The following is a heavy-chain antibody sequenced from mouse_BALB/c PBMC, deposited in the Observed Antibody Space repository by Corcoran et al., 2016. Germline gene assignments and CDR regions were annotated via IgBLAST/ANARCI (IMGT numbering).Heavy chain of an antibody. V-gene: IGHV14-3*02. Sequence: EVQLQQSGAELVKPGASVKLSCTASGFNIKDTYMHWVKQRPEQGLEWIGRIDPANGNTKYDPKFQGKATITADTSSNTAYLQLSSLTSEDTAVYYGARGDWYCDVWGAGTTVTVSS. CDR1: GFNIKDTY. CDR3: ARGDWYCDV. CDR2: IDPANGNT. J-gene: IGHJ1*01.